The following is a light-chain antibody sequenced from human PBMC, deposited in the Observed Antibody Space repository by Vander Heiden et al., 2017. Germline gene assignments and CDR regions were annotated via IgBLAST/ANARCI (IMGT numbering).Light chain of an antibody. V-gene: IGKV2-28*01. J-gene: IGKJ2*01. Sequence: IVMTQSPPPPPVTPGEPASISCRSSQSLLHSNGYNYLDWYLQKPGQSPQLLIYLGSNRASGVPDRFSGSGSGTDFTLKISRVEAEDVGVYYCMQALQTPTYTFGQGTKLEIK. CDR3: MQALQTPTYT. CDR2: LGS. CDR1: QSLLHSNGYNY.